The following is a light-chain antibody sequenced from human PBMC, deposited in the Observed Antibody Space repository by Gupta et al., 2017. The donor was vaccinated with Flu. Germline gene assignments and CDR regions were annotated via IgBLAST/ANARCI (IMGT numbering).Light chain of an antibody. J-gene: IGKJ2*01. Sequence: PSTLSASIGDRVTITCRASQTIRTFLAWYQQSPGKAPRLVIYKASTLESGVPSRFSGSGSGTEYTLTISSLQPDDFATYYCQQYSSYPYTFGQGTKLEIK. CDR2: KAS. V-gene: IGKV1-5*03. CDR1: QTIRTF. CDR3: QQYSSYPYT.